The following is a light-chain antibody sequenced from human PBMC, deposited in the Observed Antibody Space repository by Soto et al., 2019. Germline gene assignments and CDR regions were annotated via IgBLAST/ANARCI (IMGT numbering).Light chain of an antibody. CDR1: QDISSF. V-gene: IGKV1-9*01. Sequence: DIQLTQSPSFLSASVGDRVTVTCRASQDISSFLAWYHQTPGKAPNLLIYAASTLQSGVPSRFSGSGSGTEFTLTISSLQPEDFATYYCQKYNSALTFGQGTRLEIK. CDR2: AAS. CDR3: QKYNSALT. J-gene: IGKJ5*01.